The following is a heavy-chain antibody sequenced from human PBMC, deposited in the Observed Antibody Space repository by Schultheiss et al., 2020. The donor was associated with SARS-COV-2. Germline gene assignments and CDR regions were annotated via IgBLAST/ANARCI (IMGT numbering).Heavy chain of an antibody. J-gene: IGHJ4*02. Sequence: SQTLSLTCTVSGGSIRSGESYWSWIRQSPGKGLEWIGHIDYSGTTYYNSSLKSRVTISVDTSKNQFSLKLSSVTAADTAVYYCARDSEGAYGGDSLGLDYWGQGTLVTVSS. CDR1: GGSIRSGESY. CDR3: ARDSEGAYGGDSLGLDY. D-gene: IGHD4-23*01. CDR2: IDYSGTT. V-gene: IGHV4-30-4*01.